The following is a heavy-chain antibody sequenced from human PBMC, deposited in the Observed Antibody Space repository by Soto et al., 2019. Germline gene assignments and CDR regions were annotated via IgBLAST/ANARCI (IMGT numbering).Heavy chain of an antibody. J-gene: IGHJ4*02. Sequence: SETLSLTCAVSRGSFSVYYWSWVRQFPGKGLEWIGEIIHTGSTNYNPSLKSRVTMSIDTSKKEISLKLSSVTAEDTAVYYCARVGKPPYDYWGQGILVTVSS. CDR1: RGSFSVYY. CDR2: IIHTGST. CDR3: ARVGKPPYDY. V-gene: IGHV4-34*12.